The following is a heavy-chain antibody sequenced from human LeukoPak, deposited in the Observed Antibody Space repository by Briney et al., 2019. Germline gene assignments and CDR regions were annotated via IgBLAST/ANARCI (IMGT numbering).Heavy chain of an antibody. CDR2: ISNSGSTI. Sequence: GGSLRLSCAASGFTFSSYEMNWVRQAPGKGLEWVSYISNSGSTIYYADSVKGRFTISRDNAKNSLYLQMNSLRAEDTAVYYCARSRDYVWGSYRYRGAFDIWGQGTMVTVSS. J-gene: IGHJ3*02. CDR3: ARSRDYVWGSYRYRGAFDI. CDR1: GFTFSSYE. V-gene: IGHV3-48*03. D-gene: IGHD3-16*02.